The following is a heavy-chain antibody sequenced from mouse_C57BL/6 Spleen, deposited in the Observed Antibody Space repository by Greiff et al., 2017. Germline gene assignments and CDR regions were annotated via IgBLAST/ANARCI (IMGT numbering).Heavy chain of an antibody. CDR3: ARNYYYSYYAMDY. Sequence: VKLVESGPGLVAPSQSLSITCTVSGFSLTSYGVHWVRQPPGKGLEWLVVIWSDGSTTYNSALKSRLSISKDNTKSQVFLKMNSRQTDDTTMYYSARNYYYSYYAMDYWGQGTSVTVSS. V-gene: IGHV2-6*02. CDR2: IWSDGST. CDR1: GFSLTSYG. D-gene: IGHD1-1*01. J-gene: IGHJ4*01.